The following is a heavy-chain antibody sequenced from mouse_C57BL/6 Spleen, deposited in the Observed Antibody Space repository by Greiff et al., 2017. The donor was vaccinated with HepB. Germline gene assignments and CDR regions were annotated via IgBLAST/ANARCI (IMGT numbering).Heavy chain of an antibody. CDR1: GFTFSSYA. CDR2: ISDGGSYT. V-gene: IGHV5-4*01. Sequence: EVKLQESGGGLVKPGGSLKLSCAASGFTFSSYAMSWVRQTPEKRLEWVATISDGGSYTYYPDNVKGRFTISRDNAKNNLYLQMSHLKSEDTAMYYCARDGGRNYGKFAWFAYWGQGTLVTVSA. CDR3: ARDGGRNYGKFAWFAY. D-gene: IGHD2-1*01. J-gene: IGHJ3*01.